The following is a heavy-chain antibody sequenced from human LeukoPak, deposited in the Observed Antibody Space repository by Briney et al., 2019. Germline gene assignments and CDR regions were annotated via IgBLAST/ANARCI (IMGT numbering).Heavy chain of an antibody. D-gene: IGHD3-10*01. CDR1: GYSFTTYW. Sequence: GESLKISCKGSGYSFTTYWIGWVRQMPGKGLEWMGIIYPGDSDTRYSPSFEGQVTISADKSITTAYLQWSSLKASDTAMYYCAIGAVRGLHALDIWGQGTMVTVSS. CDR3: AIGAVRGLHALDI. V-gene: IGHV5-51*01. J-gene: IGHJ3*02. CDR2: IYPGDSDT.